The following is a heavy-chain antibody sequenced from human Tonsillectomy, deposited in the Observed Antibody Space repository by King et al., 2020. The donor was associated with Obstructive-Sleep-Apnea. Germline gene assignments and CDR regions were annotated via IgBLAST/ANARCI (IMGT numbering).Heavy chain of an antibody. CDR2: ISSSSTTI. D-gene: IGHD5-18*01. CDR3: ARDRRGYTYGEYYFDY. V-gene: IGHV3-48*04. Sequence: VQLVESGGGLVQPGGSLRLSCAASGFTFSSYSMNWVRQAPGKGLDWVSYISSSSTTIYYADSVKGRFTISRDNAKNSLYLQMNSLRAEDTAVFYCARDRRGYTYGEYYFDYWGQGTLVTVSS. J-gene: IGHJ4*02. CDR1: GFTFSSYS.